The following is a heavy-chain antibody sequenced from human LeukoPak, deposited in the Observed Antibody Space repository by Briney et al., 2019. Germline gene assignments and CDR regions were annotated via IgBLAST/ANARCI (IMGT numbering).Heavy chain of an antibody. Sequence: SETLSLTCAVYGGSFSGYYWSWIRQPPGKGLEWIGEINHSGSTNYNPSLKSRVTISVDTSKNQFSLKLSSVTAADTAVYYCARHWEEWELAGGLDYWGQGTLVTVSS. D-gene: IGHD1-26*01. CDR2: INHSGST. V-gene: IGHV4-34*01. CDR1: GGSFSGYY. J-gene: IGHJ4*02. CDR3: ARHWEEWELAGGLDY.